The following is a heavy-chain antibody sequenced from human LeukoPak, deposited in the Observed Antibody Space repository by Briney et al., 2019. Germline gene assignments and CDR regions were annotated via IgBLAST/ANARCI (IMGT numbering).Heavy chain of an antibody. V-gene: IGHV4-34*01. CDR3: ARAPYDYVWGSYRRTYDY. Sequence: SETLSLTCAVYGGSFSGYYWSWIRQPPGKGLEWIGEISHSGSTNYSPSLKSRVTISVDTSKNQFSLKLSSVTAADTAVYYCARAPYDYVWGSYRRTYDYWGQGTLVTVSS. CDR2: ISHSGST. J-gene: IGHJ4*02. D-gene: IGHD3-16*02. CDR1: GGSFSGYY.